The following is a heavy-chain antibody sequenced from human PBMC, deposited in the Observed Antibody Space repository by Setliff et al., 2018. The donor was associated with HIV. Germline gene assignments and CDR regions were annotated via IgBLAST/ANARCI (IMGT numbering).Heavy chain of an antibody. J-gene: IGHJ6*01. V-gene: IGHV4-31*03. CDR3: ARHVDGGLWNAYYYYGLDV. CDR1: GGSISSGGYY. D-gene: IGHD3-3*01. CDR2: IYYSGST. Sequence: SETLSLTCTVSGGSISSGGYYWSWIRQHPGKGLEWIGYIYYSGSTYYNPSLKSRVTISVDTSKNQFSLKLSSVTAADTAVYYCARHVDGGLWNAYYYYGLDVWGQGTAVTVSS.